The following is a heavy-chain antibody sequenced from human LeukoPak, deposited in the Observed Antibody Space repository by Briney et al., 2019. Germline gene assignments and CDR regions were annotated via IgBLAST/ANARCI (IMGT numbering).Heavy chain of an antibody. CDR3: AKDRLAAAGVFDY. V-gene: IGHV3-30*18. D-gene: IGHD6-13*01. CDR1: GFTFSSYG. CDR2: ISYDGSNK. J-gene: IGHJ4*02. Sequence: GGSLRLSCAAPGFTFSSYGMHWVRQAPGKGLEWVAVISYDGSNKYYADSVKGRFTISRDNSKNTLYLQMNSLRAEDTAVYYCAKDRLAAAGVFDYWGQGTLVTVSS.